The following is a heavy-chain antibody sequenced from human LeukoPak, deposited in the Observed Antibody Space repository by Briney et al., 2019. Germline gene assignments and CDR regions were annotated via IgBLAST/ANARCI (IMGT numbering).Heavy chain of an antibody. CDR1: GFTLDDYG. J-gene: IGHJ4*02. D-gene: IGHD6-13*01. V-gene: IGHV3-9*01. Sequence: GRSLRLSCEASGFTLDDYGMHWVRQAPGKGLEWVSSISWNSASVGYVDSVKGRFTISRDNAKKTLYLQMNSLKAEDTALYYCAKDYGYSSSWYDYWGQGTLVTVSS. CDR2: ISWNSASV. CDR3: AKDYGYSSSWYDY.